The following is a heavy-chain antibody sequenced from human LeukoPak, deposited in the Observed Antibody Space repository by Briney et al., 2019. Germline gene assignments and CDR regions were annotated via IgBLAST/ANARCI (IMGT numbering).Heavy chain of an antibody. D-gene: IGHD2-8*01. V-gene: IGHV4-34*01. Sequence: NPSETLSLTCAVYGGSFSGYYWCWLRQPPGKGLEWIGEINHSGSTNYNPSLKSRVTISVDTSKNQFSLKLSSVTAADTAVYYCASRLKNYYYYYMDVWGKGTTVTVSS. J-gene: IGHJ6*03. CDR2: INHSGST. CDR3: ASRLKNYYYYYMDV. CDR1: GGSFSGYY.